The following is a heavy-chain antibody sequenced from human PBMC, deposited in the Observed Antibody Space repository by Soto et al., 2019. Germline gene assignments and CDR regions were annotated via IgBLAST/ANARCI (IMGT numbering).Heavy chain of an antibody. CDR1: GFTLSGYA. CDR3: ARRARPDFYYMAV. Sequence: EVQLAESGGGLAQPGGSLRLSCAASGFTLSGYAMDWVRQAPGKGLEYVSGISSNGVGTYYANSVQGRFTISRDNCKNTVYLQMGSLRPEDMAVYYCARRARPDFYYMAVWGKGTTVTVSS. V-gene: IGHV3-64*01. CDR2: ISSNGVGT. J-gene: IGHJ6*03. D-gene: IGHD6-6*01.